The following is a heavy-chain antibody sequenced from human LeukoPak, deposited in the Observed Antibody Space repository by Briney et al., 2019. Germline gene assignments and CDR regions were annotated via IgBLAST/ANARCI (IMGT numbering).Heavy chain of an antibody. V-gene: IGHV1-69*13. D-gene: IGHD3-9*01. J-gene: IGHJ3*02. CDR3: AELAGYFARQTSLTQDAFDI. CDR2: IIPIFGTP. Sequence: GASVKVSCKASGGTFSSYAISWVRQAPGQGLEWMGGIIPIFGTPNYAQKFQGRVTFTADESTSTAYMELSSLRSEDTAVYYCAELAGYFARQTSLTQDAFDIWGQGTMVTVSS. CDR1: GGTFSSYA.